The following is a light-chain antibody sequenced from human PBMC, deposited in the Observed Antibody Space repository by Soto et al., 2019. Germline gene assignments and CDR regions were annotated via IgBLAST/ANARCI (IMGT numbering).Light chain of an antibody. CDR1: QSLSSRN. V-gene: IGKV3-20*01. Sequence: ELVLTQSPGTLSLSPGARATLSCRASQSLSSRNLAWYQQKPGQAPRPLIYGVSSRATGIPDRFSGSGSGTDFTLTISRLEPEDFAVYYCQQYDSSPRTVGQGTKVDIK. J-gene: IGKJ1*01. CDR2: GVS. CDR3: QQYDSSPRT.